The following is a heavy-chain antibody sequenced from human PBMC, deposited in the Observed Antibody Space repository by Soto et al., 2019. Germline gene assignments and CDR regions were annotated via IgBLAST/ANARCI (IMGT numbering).Heavy chain of an antibody. CDR1: GYTFTSYG. CDR2: SSAYNGNT. V-gene: IGHV1-18*01. Sequence: ASVKVSCKASGYTFTSYGISCGRQAPGQGLERMGWSSAYNGNTNYAQTLQGRVTMTTDTSTSTAYMELRSLRADDTAVYYCARYGRAAYYCYGMAVWGQGTTVTVSS. D-gene: IGHD6-13*01. J-gene: IGHJ6*02. CDR3: ARYGRAAYYCYGMAV.